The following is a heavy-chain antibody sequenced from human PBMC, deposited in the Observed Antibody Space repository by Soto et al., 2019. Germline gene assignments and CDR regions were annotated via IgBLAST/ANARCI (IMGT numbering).Heavy chain of an antibody. CDR1: GGTFSSYA. J-gene: IGHJ6*02. V-gene: IGHV1-69*12. D-gene: IGHD1-26*01. CDR2: IIPIFGTA. Sequence: QVQLVQSGAEVKKPGSSVKVSCKASGGTFSSYAISWVRQAPGQGLEWMGGIIPIFGTANYAQKFQGRVKITADEPTSTAYMELSSLRSEDTAVYDCARDPKGELRGGYYYYYGMDVWGQGTTVTVSS. CDR3: ARDPKGELRGGYYYYYGMDV.